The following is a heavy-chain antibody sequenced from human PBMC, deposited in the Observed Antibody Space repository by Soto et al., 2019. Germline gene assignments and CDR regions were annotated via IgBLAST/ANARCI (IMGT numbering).Heavy chain of an antibody. D-gene: IGHD3-10*01. J-gene: IGHJ6*02. CDR2: IYYSGST. CDR3: ARVFGFGGMDV. CDR1: GGSISSGGYY. Sequence: SETLSLTCTVSGGSISSGGYYWSWIRQHPGKGLEWIGYIYYSGSTYYNPSLKSRVTISVDTSKNQFSLKLSSVTAADTAVYYRARVFGFGGMDVWGQGTTVTVSS. V-gene: IGHV4-31*03.